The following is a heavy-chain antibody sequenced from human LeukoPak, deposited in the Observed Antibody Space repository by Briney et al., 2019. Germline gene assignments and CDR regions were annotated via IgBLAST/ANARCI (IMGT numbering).Heavy chain of an antibody. CDR2: IYTSGST. Sequence: PSQTLSLTCTVSGGSISSGSYYWSWIRQPAGKELEWIGRIYTSGSTNYNPSLKSRATISVDTSKNQFSLKLSSVSAADTAVYYCARGGDRFDYWGQGTLVTVSS. V-gene: IGHV4-61*02. CDR1: GGSISSGSYY. J-gene: IGHJ4*02. D-gene: IGHD4-17*01. CDR3: ARGGDRFDY.